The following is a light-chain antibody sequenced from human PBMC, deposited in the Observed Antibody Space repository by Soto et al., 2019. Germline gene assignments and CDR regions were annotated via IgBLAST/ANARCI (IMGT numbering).Light chain of an antibody. CDR2: DAS. Sequence: DIQMTQSPSTLSASVGDRVNITCRASQSISCWLAWYQQKPGKAPKLLIYDASSLKSGVPSRFSGSGSGTEFTLTISSLKADDFATYYCPQYNSYPFAFGPGTKVDIK. CDR3: PQYNSYPFA. J-gene: IGKJ3*01. V-gene: IGKV1-5*01. CDR1: QSISCW.